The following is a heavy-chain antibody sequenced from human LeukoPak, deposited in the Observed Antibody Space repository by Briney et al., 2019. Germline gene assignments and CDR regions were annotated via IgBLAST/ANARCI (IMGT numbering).Heavy chain of an antibody. CDR2: ISTIGST. Sequence: SQTLSLTCTVSSGSISSSNYYWSWIRQPAGKGLEWIGRISTIGSTNYNPSLNSRVTISIDTSKNQFSLKLSSVTAADTAVYYCARDNPFKYDYVNWGQGTLVTVSS. D-gene: IGHD3-16*01. CDR1: SGSISSSNYY. J-gene: IGHJ4*02. V-gene: IGHV4-61*02. CDR3: ARDNPFKYDYVN.